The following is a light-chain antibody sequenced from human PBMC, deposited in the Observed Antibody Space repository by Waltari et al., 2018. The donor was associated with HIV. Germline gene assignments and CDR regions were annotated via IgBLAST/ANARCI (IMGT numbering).Light chain of an antibody. J-gene: IGLJ3*02. CDR3: RSYRSSITLL. CDR1: SSDIGSFDH. V-gene: IGLV2-18*02. Sequence: QSALTQPPSVSGSPGQSVTISCIGTSSDIGSFDHVSWFQQPPGSAPKLLIFGVSNRPSGFPDRLSWSTSCNTASLTLSGLQAEDEADYYCRSYRSSITLLFGGGTKLTVL. CDR2: GVS.